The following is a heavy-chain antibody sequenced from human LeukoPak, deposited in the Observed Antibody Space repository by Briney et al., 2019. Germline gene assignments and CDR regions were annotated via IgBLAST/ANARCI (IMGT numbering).Heavy chain of an antibody. D-gene: IGHD6-6*01. CDR3: AGEANLAARPRAYYYYYMDV. J-gene: IGHJ6*03. V-gene: IGHV3-66*02. CDR1: GFTVSSNY. CDR2: IYSGGST. Sequence: GGSLRLSCAASGFTVSSNYMSWVRQAPGKGLEWVSVIYSGGSTYYADSVKGRFTISRDNSKNTLYLQMNSLRAEDTAVYYCAGEANLAARPRAYYYYYMDVWGKGTTVTVSS.